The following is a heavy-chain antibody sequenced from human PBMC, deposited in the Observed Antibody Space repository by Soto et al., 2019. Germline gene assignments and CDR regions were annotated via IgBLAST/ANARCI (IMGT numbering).Heavy chain of an antibody. J-gene: IGHJ4*02. D-gene: IGHD4-17*01. V-gene: IGHV5-51*01. CDR2: IYPGDSDT. CDR1: GYSCTSYW. Sequence: PGESLKISCKVSGYSCTSYWIGWVRQMPGRGLKLVGVIYPGDSDTRYSPSLQGRVTISADKSITTAHLQWSSLQASDTAIYYCAKFYDAVTTLYLQGLLDYWGPGTLVTVSS. CDR3: AKFYDAVTTLYLQGLLDY.